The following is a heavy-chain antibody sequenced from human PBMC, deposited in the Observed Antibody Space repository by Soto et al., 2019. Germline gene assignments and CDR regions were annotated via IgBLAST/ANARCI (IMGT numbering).Heavy chain of an antibody. V-gene: IGHV3-23*01. Sequence: EVQLLESGGGLVQPGGSLRLSCAASRFTFSSYAMSWVRQAPGKGLEWVSGISGSGGTTYYADSVKGRFTISRDNSKNTLYLLMNSLRAEDTAVYYCAKGAVRYFDWFNWGQGALVTVSS. CDR2: ISGSGGTT. CDR3: AKGAVRYFDWFN. CDR1: RFTFSSYA. J-gene: IGHJ4*02. D-gene: IGHD3-9*01.